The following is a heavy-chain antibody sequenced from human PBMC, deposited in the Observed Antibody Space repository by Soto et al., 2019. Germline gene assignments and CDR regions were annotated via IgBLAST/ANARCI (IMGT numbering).Heavy chain of an antibody. Sequence: PSVPMPHPRGVACGSRGSFNWRRLVNQPPGKALEWLGEIFYSGSTKYNPSLNSRVTISADQSKNHLSLRLSSVTAADTAVYYCVHHGGDPYYHDFWGQGILVTGSS. J-gene: IGHJ4*01. D-gene: IGHD4-17*01. CDR2: IFYSGST. CDR3: VHHGGDPYYHDF. CDR1: CGSRGSFNW. V-gene: IGHV4-4*02.